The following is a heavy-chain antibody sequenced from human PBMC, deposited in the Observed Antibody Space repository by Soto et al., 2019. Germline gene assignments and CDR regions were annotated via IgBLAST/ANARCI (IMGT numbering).Heavy chain of an antibody. J-gene: IGHJ4*02. CDR3: VRMKLASLDH. CDR2: INPASQLR. V-gene: IGHV1-69*09. D-gene: IGHD5-12*01. Sequence: QVVLLQSGTEVKRPGSSVKVSCKASGVPFNSYGFAWVRQAPGRGLEWVGRINPASQLRNYEQSLEGRVTITANTSTTIAYMELSGLTSADAAVYYCVRMKLASLDHWGQGTLVTVSS. CDR1: GVPFNSYG.